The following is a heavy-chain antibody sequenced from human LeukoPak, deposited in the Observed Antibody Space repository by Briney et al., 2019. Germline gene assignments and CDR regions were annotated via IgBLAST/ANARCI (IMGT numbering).Heavy chain of an antibody. CDR1: GFTFSSYG. J-gene: IGHJ4*02. CDR2: ISYDGSNK. V-gene: IGHV3-30*18. D-gene: IGHD1-26*01. Sequence: GGSLRLSCAASGFTFSSYGMHWVRQAPGKGLEWVAVISYDGSNKYYADSVKGRFTISRDNSKNTLYLQMNSLRAEDTAVYYCAKDNLVTIVGASGLTFDYWGQGTLVTVSS. CDR3: AKDNLVTIVGASGLTFDY.